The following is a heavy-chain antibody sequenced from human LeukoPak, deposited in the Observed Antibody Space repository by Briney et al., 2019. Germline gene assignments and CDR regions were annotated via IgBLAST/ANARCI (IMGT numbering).Heavy chain of an antibody. D-gene: IGHD2-2*01. CDR3: AKRAIEVPGTDY. CDR1: GFTFSSHV. CDR2: MSSGGDYV. J-gene: IGHJ4*02. Sequence: PGGTLRLSCATSGFTFSSHVMSWVRQAPGKGLEWVSTMSSGGDYVYYGGAVKGRFTASRDNSKNTLYLQMDNLRLKDTAIYYCAKRAIEVPGTDYWGQGALVTVSS. V-gene: IGHV3-23*01.